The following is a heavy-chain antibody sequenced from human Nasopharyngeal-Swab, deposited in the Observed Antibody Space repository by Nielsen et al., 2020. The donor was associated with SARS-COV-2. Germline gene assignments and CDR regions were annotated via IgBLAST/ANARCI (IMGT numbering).Heavy chain of an antibody. D-gene: IGHD6-13*01. CDR2: IYPGDSYT. CDR3: ARHPEQQLVRGYYYYYYMDV. Sequence: GESLKISCRTSGYSFTTKWIGWVRQMPGKGLEWVGSIYPGDSYTNYSPSFQGHVTISADKSISTAYLQWSSLKASDTAMYYCARHPEQQLVRGYYYYYYMDVWGKGTTVTVSS. J-gene: IGHJ6*03. CDR1: GYSFTTKW. V-gene: IGHV5-51*01.